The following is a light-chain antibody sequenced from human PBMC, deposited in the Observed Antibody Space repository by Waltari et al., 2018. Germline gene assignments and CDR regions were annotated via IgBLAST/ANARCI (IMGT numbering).Light chain of an antibody. CDR2: DAS. J-gene: IGKJ1*01. CDR3: QKYGTLPAT. CDR1: QGVSKY. V-gene: IGKV3-20*01. Sequence: SCRASQGVSKYVAWYQQKPGQAPRLLSYDASTRATGIPDRFSGSGWGTDFSLTISRLEPEDFAVYYCQKYGTLPATFGQGTKVQMK.